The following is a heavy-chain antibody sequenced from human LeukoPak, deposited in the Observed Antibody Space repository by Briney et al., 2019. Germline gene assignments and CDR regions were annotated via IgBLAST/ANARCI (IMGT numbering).Heavy chain of an antibody. CDR3: ARVATMVRGSNGMDV. CDR2: IYYSGST. J-gene: IGHJ6*04. Sequence: SETLSLTCTVSGGSISNYYWTWIRQPPGKGLEWIGYIYYSGSTNYNPSLRSRATISVDTSKKQFSLNLSSVTAADTALYYCARVATMVRGSNGMDVWGKGTTVIVSS. CDR1: GGSISNYY. V-gene: IGHV4-59*01. D-gene: IGHD3-10*01.